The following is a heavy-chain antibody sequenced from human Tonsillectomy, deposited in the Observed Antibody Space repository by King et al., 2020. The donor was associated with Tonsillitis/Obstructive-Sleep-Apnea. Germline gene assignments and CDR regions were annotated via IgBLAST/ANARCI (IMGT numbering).Heavy chain of an antibody. CDR1: GFSLSSYE. D-gene: IGHD6-13*01. V-gene: IGHV3-48*03. J-gene: IGHJ4*02. CDR3: ATLPPVGCSWYSVYFDY. Sequence: VQLVESGGGLVQPGGSLIISCSAPGFSLSSYEMNWVRQAPGKGLEWVSYISSRDSTIYYADSVKGRLTISRDNAKNSLSPQMNILRAEDTAVYYCATLPPVGCSWYSVYFDYWGQGTLVTVSS. CDR2: ISSRDSTI.